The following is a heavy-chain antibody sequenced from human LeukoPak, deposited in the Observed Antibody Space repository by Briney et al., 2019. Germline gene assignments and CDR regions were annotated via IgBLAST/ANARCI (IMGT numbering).Heavy chain of an antibody. CDR3: ARELEYSSGWYDY. Sequence: GGSLRLSCAASGFTFSSYSMNWVRQAPGKGLEWVSSISSSSSYIYYADSVKGRFTISRDNAKDSLYLQMNSLRAEDTAVYYCARELEYSSGWYDYWGQGTLVTVSS. CDR2: ISSSSSYI. D-gene: IGHD6-19*01. J-gene: IGHJ4*02. V-gene: IGHV3-21*01. CDR1: GFTFSSYS.